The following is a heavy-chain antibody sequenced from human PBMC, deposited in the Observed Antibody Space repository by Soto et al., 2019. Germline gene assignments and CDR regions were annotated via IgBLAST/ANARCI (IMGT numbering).Heavy chain of an antibody. D-gene: IGHD3-3*01. J-gene: IGHJ6*02. CDR1: GYTCTSYD. V-gene: IGHV1-8*01. CDR2: LNPNSGNT. CDR3: ASVNRYQGGHRSVCWSGYYTNYYYYGMDD. Sequence: GASVKVSGKASGYTCTSYDITWVRPATGQGLEWMVCLNPNSGNTGYAQKFQGRVTMTRNTXXSTAYMELSSLRSEDTAVYYCASVNRYQGGHRSVCWSGYYTNYYYYGMDDWGQGTTVTVAS.